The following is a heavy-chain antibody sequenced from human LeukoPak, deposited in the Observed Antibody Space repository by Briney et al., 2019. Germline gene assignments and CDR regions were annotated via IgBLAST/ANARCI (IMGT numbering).Heavy chain of an antibody. D-gene: IGHD4-23*01. CDR3: ARERLYGGNSRFDY. V-gene: IGHV3-64*01. CDR2: ISSNGGSS. J-gene: IGHJ4*02. Sequence: GGSLRLSCAASGFTFSSYAMHWVRQAPGKGLEYVSAISSNGGSSYYANSVKGRFTISRDNSKNTLYLQMGSLRAEDMAFYYCARERLYGGNSRFDYWGQGTLVTVSS. CDR1: GFTFSSYA.